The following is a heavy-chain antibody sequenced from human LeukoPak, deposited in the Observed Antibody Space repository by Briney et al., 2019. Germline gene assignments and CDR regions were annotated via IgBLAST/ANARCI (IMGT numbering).Heavy chain of an antibody. J-gene: IGHJ4*02. CDR1: GFTFSSYA. V-gene: IGHV3-23*01. CDR3: AKDGCSSTSCYGDY. D-gene: IGHD2-2*01. Sequence: GGSLRLSCAASGFTFSSYAMYWVRQAPGKGLEWVSGIFGSGGSTHYADSVKGRFTISRDNPKNTVYLQMNSLRAEDTAVYYCAKDGCSSTSCYGDYWGQGTLVTVSS. CDR2: IFGSGGST.